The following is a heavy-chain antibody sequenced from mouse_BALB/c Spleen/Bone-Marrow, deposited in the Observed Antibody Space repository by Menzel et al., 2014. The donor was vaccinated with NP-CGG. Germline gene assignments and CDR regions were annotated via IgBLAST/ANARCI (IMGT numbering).Heavy chain of an antibody. V-gene: IGHV2-9*02. D-gene: IGHD2-14*01. CDR3: ATYYRYDGAY. J-gene: IGHJ3*01. Sequence: VKLVESGPGLVAPSQSLSIPCTASGFSLSSFGIHWVRQPPGKGLEWLGVIWAGGSTNYDSAFMSRLTISKDDSKSQVFLKMSSLQTDDTAMYYCATYYRYDGAYWGQGTLVTVSA. CDR2: IWAGGST. CDR1: GFSLSSFG.